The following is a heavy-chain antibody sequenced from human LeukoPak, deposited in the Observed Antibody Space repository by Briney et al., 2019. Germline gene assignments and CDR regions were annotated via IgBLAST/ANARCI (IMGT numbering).Heavy chain of an antibody. Sequence: SVKASCKASGYTFTSYAISWVRQAPGQGLEWMGRIIPIFGTANYAQKFQGRVTITTDESTSTAYMELSSLRSEDTAVYYCARVTAMVPYYFDYWGQGTLVTVSS. D-gene: IGHD5-18*01. CDR2: IIPIFGTA. CDR1: GYTFTSYA. V-gene: IGHV1-69*05. J-gene: IGHJ4*02. CDR3: ARVTAMVPYYFDY.